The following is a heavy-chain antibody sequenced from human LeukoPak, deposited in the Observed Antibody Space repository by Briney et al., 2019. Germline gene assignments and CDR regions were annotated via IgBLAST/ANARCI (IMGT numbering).Heavy chain of an antibody. CDR3: ARAQASPYFARVTRYYYYYKDV. J-gene: IGHJ6*03. V-gene: IGHV4-34*01. Sequence: SETLSLTCAVSGGSFSGYYWSWIRQPPGKGLEWIWAINHSGSNNYNPTLKSRVTISVDSSKNQFSLKLSTVTAADSAVYYCARAQASPYFARVTRYYYYYKDVWGKGTTITVSS. D-gene: IGHD2/OR15-2a*01. CDR2: INHSGSN. CDR1: GGSFSGYY.